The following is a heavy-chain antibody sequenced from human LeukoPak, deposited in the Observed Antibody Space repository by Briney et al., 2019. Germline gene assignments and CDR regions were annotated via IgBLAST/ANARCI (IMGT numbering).Heavy chain of an antibody. V-gene: IGHV4-59*01. CDR2: IYYSGST. D-gene: IGHD6-13*01. J-gene: IGHJ5*02. CDR1: GGSISSYY. Sequence: SETLSLTCTVSGGSISSYYWSWIRQPPGKGLEWVGYIYYSGSTNYNPSLKSRVTISVDTSKNQFSLKLSSVTAAGTAVYYCARDQGIAAAFNWFDPWGQGTLVTVSS. CDR3: ARDQGIAAAFNWFDP.